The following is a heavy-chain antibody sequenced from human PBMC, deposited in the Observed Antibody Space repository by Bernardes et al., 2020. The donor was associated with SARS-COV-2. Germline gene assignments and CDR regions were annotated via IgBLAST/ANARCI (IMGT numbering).Heavy chain of an antibody. J-gene: IGHJ5*02. CDR2: IYYSGST. V-gene: IGHV4-39*07. D-gene: IGHD2-2*02. CDR3: ARDLQDVVPAAINWFDP. CDR1: GGSISSSSYY. Sequence: SETLSLTCTVSGGSISSSSYYWGWIRQPPGKGLEWIGSIYYSGSTYYNPSLKSRVTISVDTSKNQFSLKLSSVTAADTAVYYCARDLQDVVPAAINWFDPWGQGTLVTVSS.